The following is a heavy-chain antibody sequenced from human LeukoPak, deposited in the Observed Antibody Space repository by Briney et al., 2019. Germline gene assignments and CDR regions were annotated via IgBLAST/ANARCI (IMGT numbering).Heavy chain of an antibody. CDR1: GFTFSSYG. CDR3: AMRHYGSARFDP. D-gene: IGHD3-10*01. V-gene: IGHV3-23*01. J-gene: IGHJ5*02. CDR2: ISCSGANT. Sequence: PGGSLRLSCAASGFTFSSYGLSWVRQAPGKGLEWVSAISCSGANTYYADSVKGRFTISRDNSKNTLYLQMNSLRAEDTAVYYCAMRHYGSARFDPWGQGTLVTVSS.